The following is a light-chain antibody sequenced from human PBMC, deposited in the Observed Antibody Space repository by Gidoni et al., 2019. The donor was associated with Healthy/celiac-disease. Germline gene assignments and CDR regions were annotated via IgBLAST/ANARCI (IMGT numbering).Light chain of an antibody. CDR3: QKYGSSSPT. J-gene: IGKJ1*01. CDR2: GAS. Sequence: EIVLTQSPGTLSLSPGERATLSCRASQSVSSSYLAWDQQTPGQAPRLLIDGASSRATGIPDRVSGSGSGTDFTLSIRRLEHEDFAVYYCQKYGSSSPTFGQGTKVEIK. V-gene: IGKV3-20*01. CDR1: QSVSSSY.